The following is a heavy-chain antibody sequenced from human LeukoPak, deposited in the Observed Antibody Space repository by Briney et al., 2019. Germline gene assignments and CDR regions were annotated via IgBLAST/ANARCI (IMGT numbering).Heavy chain of an antibody. CDR3: AKSKTRYCSSTSCYFLDY. Sequence: GGSLRLSCAASGFTFSSYGMHWVRQAPGKGLEWVAVISYDGSNKYYADSVKGRFTISRDNSKKTLYLQMNSLRAEDTAVYYCAKSKTRYCSSTSCYFLDYWGQGTLVTVSS. J-gene: IGHJ4*02. V-gene: IGHV3-30*18. D-gene: IGHD2-2*01. CDR2: ISYDGSNK. CDR1: GFTFSSYG.